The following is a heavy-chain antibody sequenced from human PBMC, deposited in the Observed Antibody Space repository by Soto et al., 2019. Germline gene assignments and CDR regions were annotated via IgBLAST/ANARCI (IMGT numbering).Heavy chain of an antibody. V-gene: IGHV1-69*12. J-gene: IGHJ6*02. D-gene: IGHD3-16*02. CDR1: GGTFSNYA. CDR2: IMPIFGRA. CDR3: ASWLKEPAIVGHSYSRLDV. Sequence: QVQLVQSGAEVKKPGSSVKVSCKASGGTFSNYAFSWVRQAPGQGLEWLGGIMPIFGRADYAQKFRGRVTITATEPTPTPPTALSRLRPAATAVYPCASWLKEPAIVGHSYSRLDVWGQGTTVTVPS.